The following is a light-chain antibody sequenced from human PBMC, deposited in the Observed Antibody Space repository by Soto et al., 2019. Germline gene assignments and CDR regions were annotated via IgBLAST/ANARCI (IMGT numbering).Light chain of an antibody. J-gene: IGKJ1*01. CDR1: QSVSSY. V-gene: IGKV3-11*01. CDR3: QQYGSSGT. Sequence: EIVLTQSPPTLSLSPGESATLSCRASQSVSSYFSWYQQKPGQAPRLVIYDASNRATGIPPRFSGSGSGTDFTLTISSLEPEDFAVYYCQQYGSSGTFGQGTKVDIK. CDR2: DAS.